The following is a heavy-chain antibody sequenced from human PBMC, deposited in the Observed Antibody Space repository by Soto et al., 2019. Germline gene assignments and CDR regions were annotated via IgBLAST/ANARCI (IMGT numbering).Heavy chain of an antibody. Sequence: GSLRLSCSVSGFTFSAYWMHWVRQVPGKGLTWVSRISDDGSTATYADSVKGRFVISRDNAKNSLYLGMNTLRADDSGLYYCARGPRVSSTGTGAHWGRGTLVTVSS. CDR1: GFTFSAYW. V-gene: IGHV3-74*01. D-gene: IGHD1-1*01. J-gene: IGHJ4*02. CDR3: ARGPRVSSTGTGAH. CDR2: ISDDGSTA.